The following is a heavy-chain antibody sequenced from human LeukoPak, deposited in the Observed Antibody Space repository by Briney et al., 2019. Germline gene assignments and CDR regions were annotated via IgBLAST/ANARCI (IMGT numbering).Heavy chain of an antibody. Sequence: GESLKISFKGSGFSFPNFWIAWVRQVPGKGLEWMGLIYPGDSDTRYSPSFRGKVAISADKSISTAYLQWSSLKASDTAMYYCARVYRSRKSAYTSAVDYWGQGTLVTVSS. D-gene: IGHD6-19*01. V-gene: IGHV5-51*01. CDR1: GFSFPNFW. CDR3: ARVYRSRKSAYTSAVDY. CDR2: IYPGDSDT. J-gene: IGHJ4*02.